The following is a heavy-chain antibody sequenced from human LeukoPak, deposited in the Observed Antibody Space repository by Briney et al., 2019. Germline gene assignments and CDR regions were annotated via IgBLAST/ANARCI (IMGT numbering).Heavy chain of an antibody. CDR2: ISSGGHI. D-gene: IGHD3-22*01. J-gene: IGHJ4*02. V-gene: IGHV3-21*01. Sequence: PGESLRLSCAASGFTFSSYGLNWVRQAPGKGLEWVSTISSGGHIYYEDSVKGRFTISRDNAKNSLYLQMNSLRAEDTAVYYCARDQDGGKYYYESSGYSHCGQGILVTVSS. CDR1: GFTFSSYG. CDR3: ARDQDGGKYYYESSGYSH.